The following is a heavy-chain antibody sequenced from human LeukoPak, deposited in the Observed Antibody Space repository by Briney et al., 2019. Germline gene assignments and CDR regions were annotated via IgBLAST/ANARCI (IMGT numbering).Heavy chain of an antibody. D-gene: IGHD6-25*01. CDR3: ARGGALVAATLFDY. CDR2: INSDGSTT. CDR1: GFTLSNYW. V-gene: IGHV3-74*01. J-gene: IGHJ4*02. Sequence: PGGSLRLSCAASGFTLSNYWMHWVRQAPGKGLVWVSRINSDGSTTNNADSVKGRFTISRDNAKNTLYLQMNSLRAADTAVYYCARGGALVAATLFDYWGQGTLVTVSS.